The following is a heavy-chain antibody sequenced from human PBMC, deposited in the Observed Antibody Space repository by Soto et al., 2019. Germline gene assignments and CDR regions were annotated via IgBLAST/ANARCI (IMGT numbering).Heavy chain of an antibody. D-gene: IGHD2-8*01. CDR2: INPNSGGT. CDR3: ARANCTNGVCYNNWFDP. Sequence: GASVKVSCKASGYTFTGYYMHWVRQAPGQGLEWMGWINPNSGGTNYAQKFQGWVTMTRDTSISTAYMELSRLRSDDTAVYYCARANCTNGVCYNNWFDPWGQGTLVTVS. CDR1: GYTFTGYY. V-gene: IGHV1-2*04. J-gene: IGHJ5*02.